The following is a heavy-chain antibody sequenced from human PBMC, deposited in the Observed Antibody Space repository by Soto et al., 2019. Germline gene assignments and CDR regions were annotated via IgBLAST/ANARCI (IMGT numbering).Heavy chain of an antibody. CDR3: AKDLDTSSSYPDH. J-gene: IGHJ4*02. D-gene: IGHD5-18*01. V-gene: IGHV3-23*01. Sequence: EVQLLESGGGLVQPGGSLILSCAASGFTFSNYAMSWVHQAPGKGLEWVSAISGSGGTTYYADSVKGRFTISRDNSKNTLYLQMNSLRAEDTAVYSCAKDLDTSSSYPDHWGQGTLVTVSS. CDR2: ISGSGGTT. CDR1: GFTFSNYA.